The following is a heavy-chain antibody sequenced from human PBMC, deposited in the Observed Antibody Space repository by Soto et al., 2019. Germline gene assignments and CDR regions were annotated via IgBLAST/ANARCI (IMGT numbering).Heavy chain of an antibody. CDR2: IGTAGDT. Sequence: GGSLRLSCAASGFTFSSYDMHWVRQATGKGLEWVSAIGTAGDTYYPGSVKGRFTISRENAKNSLYLQMNSLRAEDTAVYYCARVACYYDSSGYCYFDYWGQGTLVTVSS. J-gene: IGHJ4*02. CDR1: GFTFSSYD. D-gene: IGHD3-22*01. V-gene: IGHV3-13*01. CDR3: ARVACYYDSSGYCYFDY.